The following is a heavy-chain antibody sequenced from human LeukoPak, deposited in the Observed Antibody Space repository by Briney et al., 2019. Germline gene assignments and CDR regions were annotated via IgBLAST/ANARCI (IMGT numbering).Heavy chain of an antibody. CDR2: ISSSSSYI. D-gene: IGHD1-26*01. CDR1: GFTFSSYS. Sequence: GGSLRLSCAASGFTFSSYSMNWVRQAPGKGLEWVSSISSSSSYIYYADSVKGRFTISRDNAKNSLYLQMNSLRAEDTAVYYCARDPLGSYDAFDIWGQGTMLTVSS. CDR3: ARDPLGSYDAFDI. V-gene: IGHV3-21*01. J-gene: IGHJ3*02.